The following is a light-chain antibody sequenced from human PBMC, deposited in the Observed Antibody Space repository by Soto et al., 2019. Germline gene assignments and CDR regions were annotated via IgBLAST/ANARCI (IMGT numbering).Light chain of an antibody. J-gene: IGKJ1*01. CDR2: WAS. V-gene: IGKV4-1*01. CDR3: QQYYSTPLT. Sequence: DIVMTQSPDSLAVSLGERATINCKSSQSVLYSSNNKNYLAWYQQKPGQPPKLLIYWASTRESGVPDRFSGSGSGTDFTLTISSLQAEDVAVYYCQQYYSTPLTCGQGTKVDIK. CDR1: QSVLYSSNNKNY.